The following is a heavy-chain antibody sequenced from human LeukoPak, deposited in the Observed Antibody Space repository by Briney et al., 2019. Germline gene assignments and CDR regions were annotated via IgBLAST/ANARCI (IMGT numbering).Heavy chain of an antibody. CDR1: GYSISSGYY. D-gene: IGHD2-2*01. Sequence: PSETLSLTCTVSGYSISSGYYWGWIRQPPGKGLEWIGSIYHSGRTYYNPSLQSRVTISVDTSKNQFSLKLSSVTAVDTAVYYCANKGKYCSSTSCPPDGAFDIWGQGTMVTVSS. CDR3: ANKGKYCSSTSCPPDGAFDI. CDR2: IYHSGRT. V-gene: IGHV4-38-2*02. J-gene: IGHJ3*02.